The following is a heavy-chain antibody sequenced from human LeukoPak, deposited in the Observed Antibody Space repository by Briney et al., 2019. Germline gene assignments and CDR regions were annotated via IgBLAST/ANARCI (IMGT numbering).Heavy chain of an antibody. CDR1: GFTFSSYW. J-gene: IGHJ6*02. CDR3: ARDRIAAAGTYYYGMDV. V-gene: IGHV3-7*01. Sequence: GGSLRLSCAASGFTFSSYWMSWVRQAPGKGLEWVANIKQDGSEKYYVDSVKGRFTISRDNAKNSLYLQMNSLSAEDTAVYYCARDRIAAAGTYYYGMDVWGQGTTVTVSS. CDR2: IKQDGSEK. D-gene: IGHD6-13*01.